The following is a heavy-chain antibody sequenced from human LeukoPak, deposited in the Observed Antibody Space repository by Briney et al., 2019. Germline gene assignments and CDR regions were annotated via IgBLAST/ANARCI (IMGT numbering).Heavy chain of an antibody. CDR1: GGSISSGSYY. CDR2: IYTSGST. CDR3: ARGYYDFWSGSALYYYGMDV. D-gene: IGHD3-3*01. Sequence: SRTLSLTCTVSGGSISSGSYYWSWIRQPAGKGLEWIGRIYTSGSTNYNPSLKSRVTISVDTSKNQFSLKLSSVTAADTAVYYCARGYYDFWSGSALYYYGMDVWGQGTTVTVSS. V-gene: IGHV4-61*02. J-gene: IGHJ6*02.